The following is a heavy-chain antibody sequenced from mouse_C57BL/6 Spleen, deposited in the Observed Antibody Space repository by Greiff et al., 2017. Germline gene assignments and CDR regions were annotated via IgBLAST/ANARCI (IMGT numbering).Heavy chain of an antibody. CDR1: GYTFTSYW. J-gene: IGHJ2*01. CDR3: AMGLGRDFDY. D-gene: IGHD4-1*01. V-gene: IGHV1-69*01. Sequence: QVQLKQPGAELVMPGASVKLSCKASGYTFTSYWMHWVKQRPGQGLEWIGEIDPSDSYTNYNQKFKGKSTLTVDKSSSTAYMQLSSLTSEDAAVYYCAMGLGRDFDYWGQGTTLTVSS. CDR2: IDPSDSYT.